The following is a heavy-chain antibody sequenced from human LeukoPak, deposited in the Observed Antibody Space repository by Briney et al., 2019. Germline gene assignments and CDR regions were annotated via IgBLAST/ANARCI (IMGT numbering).Heavy chain of an antibody. CDR3: VRDLILVDTPGDDFDY. V-gene: IGHV3-74*01. CDR2: INVDGSVK. Sequence: GGSLRLSCAASGFTFSNYWMHWVRQVPGKGLVWVSRINVDGSVKSYADSVKGRFTISKDNAKNTVSLQMNSLRAEDTAVYYCVRDLILVDTPGDDFDYWGQGALVTVSS. J-gene: IGHJ4*02. CDR1: GFTFSNYW. D-gene: IGHD4-23*01.